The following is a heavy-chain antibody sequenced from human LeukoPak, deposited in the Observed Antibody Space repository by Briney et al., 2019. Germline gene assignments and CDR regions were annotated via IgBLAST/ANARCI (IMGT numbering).Heavy chain of an antibody. D-gene: IGHD6-19*01. CDR2: IYYSGST. CDR1: GGSISSSSYY. Sequence: PSETLSLTCTVSGGSISSSSYYWGWIRQPPGKGLEWIGTIYYSGSTYYNPSLKSRVTISVDTSKNQFSLKLSSVTAADTAVYYCARGSSGWYLRAPAYDYWGQGTLVTVSS. J-gene: IGHJ4*02. V-gene: IGHV4-39*07. CDR3: ARGSSGWYLRAPAYDY.